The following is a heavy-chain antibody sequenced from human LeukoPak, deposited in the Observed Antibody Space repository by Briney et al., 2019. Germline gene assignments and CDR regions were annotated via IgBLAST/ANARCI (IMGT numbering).Heavy chain of an antibody. V-gene: IGHV3-30*18. CDR1: GFTFSSYG. Sequence: PGGSLRLSCAASGFTFSSYGMHWVRQAPGKGLEWVAVISYDGSNKYYADSVKGRFTISRDNSKNTLYLQMNSLRAEDTAVHYCAKDLYSGYDVQSPFDYWGQGTLVTVSS. D-gene: IGHD5-12*01. J-gene: IGHJ4*02. CDR2: ISYDGSNK. CDR3: AKDLYSGYDVQSPFDY.